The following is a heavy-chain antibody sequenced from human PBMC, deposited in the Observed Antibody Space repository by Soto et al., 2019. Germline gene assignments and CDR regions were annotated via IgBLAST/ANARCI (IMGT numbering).Heavy chain of an antibody. CDR2: IIPIFGTA. CDR1: GGTFSSYA. J-gene: IGHJ3*02. Sequence: SVKVSCKASGGTFSSYAISWVRQAPGQGLEWMGGIIPIFGTANYAQKFQGRVTITADKSTSTAYMELSSLRSEDTAVYYCASRSSRFDAFDIWGQGTMVTVSS. D-gene: IGHD6-13*01. V-gene: IGHV1-69*06. CDR3: ASRSSRFDAFDI.